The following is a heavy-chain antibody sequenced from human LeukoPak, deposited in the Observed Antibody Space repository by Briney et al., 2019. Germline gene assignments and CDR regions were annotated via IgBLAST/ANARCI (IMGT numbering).Heavy chain of an antibody. CDR1: GGTFSSYA. CDR2: IIPIFGTA. J-gene: IGHJ5*02. CDR3: ARSPRGGITIFGVPPRWFDP. Sequence: PVKVSCKASGGTFSSYAISWVRQAPGQGLEWMGGIIPIFGTANYAQKFQGRVTITADESTSTAYMELSSLRSEDTAVYYCARSPRGGITIFGVPPRWFDPWGQGTLVTVSS. D-gene: IGHD3-3*01. V-gene: IGHV1-69*13.